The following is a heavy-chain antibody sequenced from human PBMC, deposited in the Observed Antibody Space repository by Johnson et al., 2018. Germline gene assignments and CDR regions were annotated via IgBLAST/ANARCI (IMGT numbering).Heavy chain of an antibody. V-gene: IGHV3-49*05. CDR2: IRSKAYGGTT. CDR3: TRGQLETQNSQIDYYYGMDV. D-gene: IGHD6-13*01. CDR1: GFTFGDYA. Sequence: VQLVQSGGGLVKPGRSLRLSCTASGFTFGDYAMSWFRQAPGKGLEWVGFIRSKAYGGTTEYAASVKGRFTISRDDSKSIAYLQMNSLKTEDTAVYYCTRGQLETQNSQIDYYYGMDVWGQGTTVTVSS. J-gene: IGHJ6*02.